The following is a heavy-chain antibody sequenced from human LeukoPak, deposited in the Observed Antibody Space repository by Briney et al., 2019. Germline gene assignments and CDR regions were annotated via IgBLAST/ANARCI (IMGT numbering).Heavy chain of an antibody. J-gene: IGHJ4*02. CDR2: ISPNSGNT. Sequence: GASVKVSCKASGYTFTSYDINWVRQATGQGLEWMGWISPNSGNTGYAQKFQGRVTMTRNTSISTAYMELSSLRSEDTAVYYCARCGGDCSGFDYWGQGTLVTVSS. V-gene: IGHV1-8*01. CDR3: ARCGGDCSGFDY. CDR1: GYTFTSYD. D-gene: IGHD2-21*02.